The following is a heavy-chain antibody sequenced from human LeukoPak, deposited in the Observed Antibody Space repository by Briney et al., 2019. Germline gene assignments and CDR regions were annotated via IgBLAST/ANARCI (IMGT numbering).Heavy chain of an antibody. CDR2: ISGRGGST. J-gene: IGHJ5*02. CDR3: AKDRVGSSWYRNWFDP. D-gene: IGHD6-13*01. CDR1: GYTFSTYA. V-gene: IGHV3-23*01. Sequence: GGSLRVSCAASGYTFSTYAMSWVRQAPGKGLEWVSGISGRGGSTFYADSVKGRFTISRDNSKNTLYLQMNSLRAEDTAVYYCAKDRVGSSWYRNWFDPWGQGTLVTVSS.